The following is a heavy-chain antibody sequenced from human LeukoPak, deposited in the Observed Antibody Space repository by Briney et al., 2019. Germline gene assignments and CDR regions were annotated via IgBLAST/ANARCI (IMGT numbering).Heavy chain of an antibody. V-gene: IGHV1-18*01. CDR3: ARDYYDSSGYYYPFEY. CDR1: GYTFTSYG. CDR2: ISAYNGNT. Sequence: GASVKVSCKASGYTFTSYGISWVRQAPGQGLEWMGWISAYNGNTNYAQKLQGRVTMTTDTSTSTAYMELRSLRSEDTAVYFCARDYYDSSGYYYPFEYWGQGTLVTVSS. J-gene: IGHJ4*02. D-gene: IGHD3-22*01.